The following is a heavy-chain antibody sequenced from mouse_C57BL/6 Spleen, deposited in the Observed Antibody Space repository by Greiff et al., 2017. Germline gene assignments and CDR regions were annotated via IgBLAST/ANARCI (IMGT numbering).Heavy chain of an antibody. CDR2: ISDGGSYT. J-gene: IGHJ4*01. Sequence: DVMLVESGGGLVKPGGSLKLSCAASGFTFSSYALSWVRQTPEQRLEWVATISDGGSYTYYPDNVKGRFTISRDNAKNNLYLQMSHLKSEDTAMYYWAREGGSYAMDDWGQGTSVTVAS. V-gene: IGHV5-4*01. CDR1: GFTFSSYA. CDR3: AREGGSYAMDD.